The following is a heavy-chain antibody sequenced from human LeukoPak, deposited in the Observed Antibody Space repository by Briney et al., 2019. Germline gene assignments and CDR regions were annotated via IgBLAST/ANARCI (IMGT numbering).Heavy chain of an antibody. D-gene: IGHD1-1*01. V-gene: IGHV1-2*02. Sequence: ASVKVSCKASGYTFTGYYMHWVRQAPGQGLEWMGWINPNSGGTNYAQKFQGRVTMTRDTSISTAYMELSRLRSDDTAVYYCARVGATGTTSPFDYWGQGTLVTVSS. J-gene: IGHJ4*02. CDR1: GYTFTGYY. CDR2: INPNSGGT. CDR3: ARVGATGTTSPFDY.